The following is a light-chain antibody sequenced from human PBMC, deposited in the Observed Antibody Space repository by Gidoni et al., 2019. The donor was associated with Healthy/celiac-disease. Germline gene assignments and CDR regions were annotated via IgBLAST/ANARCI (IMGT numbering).Light chain of an antibody. CDR3: QQSYSTPWT. CDR2: AAS. V-gene: IGKV1-39*01. Sequence: DIQMTQSPSSLSASVRDRVTITCLASQSISSYLNWYQQKPGKAPKLLIYAASSLQSGVPSRFSGSGSGTDFTLTISSLQPEDVAAYYCQQSYSTPWTFGQGTKVEIK. J-gene: IGKJ1*01. CDR1: QSISSY.